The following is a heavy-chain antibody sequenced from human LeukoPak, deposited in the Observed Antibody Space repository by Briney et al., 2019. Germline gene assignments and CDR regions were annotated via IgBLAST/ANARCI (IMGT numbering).Heavy chain of an antibody. J-gene: IGHJ5*02. V-gene: IGHV1-69*01. D-gene: IGHD3-22*01. CDR3: ASSRQYYDSSGYYYVDWFDP. Sequence: SVKVSCKASGGTFSSYAISWVRQAPGQGLEWMGGIIPIFGTANYAQKFQGRVTITADESTSTAYMELSSLRSEDTAVYYCASSRQYYDSSGYYYVDWFDPWGQGTPVTVSS. CDR1: GGTFSSYA. CDR2: IIPIFGTA.